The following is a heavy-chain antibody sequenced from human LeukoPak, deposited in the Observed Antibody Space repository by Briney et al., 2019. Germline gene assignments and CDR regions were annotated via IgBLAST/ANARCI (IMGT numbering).Heavy chain of an antibody. CDR2: IIPIFGTA. Sequence: SVKVSCKASGYTFTNYAISWVRQAPGQGLEWMGGIIPIFGTANYAQKFQGRVTITADESTSTAYMELSSLRSEDTAVYYCARGIENYYYMDVWQRDHGHRLL. CDR1: GYTFTNYA. J-gene: IGHJ6*03. V-gene: IGHV1-69*13. CDR3: ARGIENYYYMDV. D-gene: IGHD5-24*01.